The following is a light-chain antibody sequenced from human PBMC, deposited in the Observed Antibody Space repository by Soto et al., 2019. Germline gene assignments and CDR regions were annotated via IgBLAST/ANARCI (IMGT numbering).Light chain of an antibody. CDR3: SSYRSSNSVV. V-gene: IGLV2-14*01. J-gene: IGLJ2*01. CDR2: EVG. CDR1: SSDVGGYNY. Sequence: QSALTQPASVSGSPGQSITISCTGTSSDVGGYNYVSWYLQHPGKAPKLLIYEVGNRPSGVSNRFSGSKSGNTASLTISGLQAEDEADYYCSSYRSSNSVVFGGGTQLTVL.